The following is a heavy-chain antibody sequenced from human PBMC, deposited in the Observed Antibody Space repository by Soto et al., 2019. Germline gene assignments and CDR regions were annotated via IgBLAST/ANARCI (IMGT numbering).Heavy chain of an antibody. D-gene: IGHD3-16*01. CDR2: VYWDDDK. CDR1: GFSLSTSGVA. Sequence: QITLKESGPTLVNPAQTLTLTCTFSGFSLSTSGVAVGWLRQPPGKAPEWLALVYWDDDKRYSPSLKSRLTITKDTSKNQVVLTMTNMEPVDTATYYCAHRPITFMASWFDPWGQGIPVIVSS. V-gene: IGHV2-5*02. J-gene: IGHJ5*02. CDR3: AHRPITFMASWFDP.